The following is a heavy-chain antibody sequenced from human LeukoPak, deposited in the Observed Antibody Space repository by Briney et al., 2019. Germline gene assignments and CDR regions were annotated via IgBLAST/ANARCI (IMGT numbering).Heavy chain of an antibody. D-gene: IGHD3-22*01. Sequence: GESLKISCKGSEFSFITYWIGWVRQTPGKGLEWMGIIYPDDSETRYSPSFQGQVTISADKSISTAYVQWSSLKASDTAMYYCARLYYDNSGYPDYWGQGTLVTVSS. V-gene: IGHV5-51*01. CDR2: IYPDDSET. CDR3: ARLYYDNSGYPDY. J-gene: IGHJ4*02. CDR1: EFSFITYW.